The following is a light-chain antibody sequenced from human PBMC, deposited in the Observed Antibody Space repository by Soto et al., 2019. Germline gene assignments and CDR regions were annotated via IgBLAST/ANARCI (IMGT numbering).Light chain of an antibody. J-gene: IGKJ1*01. V-gene: IGKV3-15*01. Sequence: ERVMTQSPATLSVSPGERATLSCRASQSVSSNLAWYQQKPGQAPRLFIYGASTRATAIPPRFSGSGSGTEFTLTISSLQSEDFAVYYCQQYYNWPRTFGQGTKVEIK. CDR1: QSVSSN. CDR3: QQYYNWPRT. CDR2: GAS.